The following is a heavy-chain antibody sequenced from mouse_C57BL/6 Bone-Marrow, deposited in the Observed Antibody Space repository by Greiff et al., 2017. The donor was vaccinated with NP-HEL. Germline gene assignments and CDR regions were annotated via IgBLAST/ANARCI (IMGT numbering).Heavy chain of an antibody. D-gene: IGHD2-4*01. V-gene: IGHV5-16*01. CDR3: AREGGLRRRTYAMDY. CDR1: GFTFSDYY. J-gene: IGHJ4*01. CDR2: INYDGSST. Sequence: EVKLQESVGGLVQPGSSMKLSCTASGFTFSDYYMAWVRQVPEKGLEWVANINYDGSSTYYLDSLKSRFIISRDNAKNILYLQMSSLKSEDTATYYCAREGGLRRRTYAMDYWGQGTSVTVSS.